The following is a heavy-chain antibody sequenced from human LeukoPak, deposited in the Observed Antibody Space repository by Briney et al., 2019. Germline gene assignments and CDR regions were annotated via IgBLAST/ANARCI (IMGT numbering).Heavy chain of an antibody. CDR2: IYYSGST. V-gene: IGHV4-31*11. CDR1: GGSISSGGYY. J-gene: IGHJ5*02. Sequence: SETLSLTCAVSGGSISSGGYYWSWIRQHPGKGLEWIGYIYYSGSTYYNPSLKSRVTISVDTSKNQFSLKLSSVTAADTAVYYCARESPGNWFDHWGQGTLVTVSS. CDR3: ARESPGNWFDH.